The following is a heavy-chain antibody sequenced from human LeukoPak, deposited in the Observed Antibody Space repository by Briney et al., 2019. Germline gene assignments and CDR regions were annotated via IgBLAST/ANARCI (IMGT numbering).Heavy chain of an antibody. CDR1: GYTFTGYY. Sequence: ASVKVSCKPSGYTFTGYYVHWVRQAPGQGLEWMGRINPNSGDTNYAQKFQGRVTMTRDTSISTAYMELSRLRSDDTAVYHCARDYCGGDCFPDYWGQGTLVTVSS. J-gene: IGHJ4*02. D-gene: IGHD2-21*02. CDR3: ARDYCGGDCFPDY. CDR2: INPNSGDT. V-gene: IGHV1-2*06.